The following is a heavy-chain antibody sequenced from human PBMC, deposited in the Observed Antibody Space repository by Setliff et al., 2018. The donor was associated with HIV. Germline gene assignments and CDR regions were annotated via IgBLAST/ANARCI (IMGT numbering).Heavy chain of an antibody. V-gene: IGHV4-59*08. CDR2: ISHSGNT. CDR3: ARQGLVLVPASIDWRLPPSPIDY. Sequence: SETLSLTCTVSGDSINTHYWSWIRQPPGKGLEWIGCISHSGNTNFNPSLNSRVTISLDTSKNQFSLRLTSLTAADTAVYYCARQGLVLVPASIDWRLPPSPIDYWGQGALVTVSS. J-gene: IGHJ4*02. D-gene: IGHD2-2*01. CDR1: GDSINTHY.